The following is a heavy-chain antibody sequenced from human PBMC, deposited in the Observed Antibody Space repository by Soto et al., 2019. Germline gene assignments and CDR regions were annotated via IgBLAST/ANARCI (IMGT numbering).Heavy chain of an antibody. CDR3: AKDGLSNSPSAIDY. Sequence: GGSLRLSCAASGLTFRNCGMSWVRQAPGKGLDWVARIDGSGRNTYYADPVKGRFTISRDNSKNTLFLQMNSLRAEDTAIYYCAKDGLSNSPSAIDYWGQGTPVTVSS. CDR1: GLTFRNCG. CDR2: IDGSGRNT. V-gene: IGHV3-23*01. J-gene: IGHJ4*02. D-gene: IGHD1-1*01.